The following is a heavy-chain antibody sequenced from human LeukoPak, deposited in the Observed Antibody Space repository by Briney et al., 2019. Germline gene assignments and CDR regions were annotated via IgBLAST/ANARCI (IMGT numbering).Heavy chain of an antibody. D-gene: IGHD2-2*01. J-gene: IGHJ3*02. CDR2: IYSGGST. CDR1: GFTVSSNY. CDR3: AKDRSCLGSTSCYVGAFDI. V-gene: IGHV3-53*01. Sequence: GGSLRLSCAASGFTVSSNYMSWVRQAPGKGLEWVSVIYSGGSTYYADSVKGRFTISRDNSKKTLYLQMNSLRAEDTAVYYCAKDRSCLGSTSCYVGAFDIWGQGTMVTVSS.